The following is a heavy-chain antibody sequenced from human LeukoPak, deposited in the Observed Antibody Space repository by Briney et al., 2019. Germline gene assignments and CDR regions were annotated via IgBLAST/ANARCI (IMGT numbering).Heavy chain of an antibody. CDR2: TYYRSKWYN. D-gene: IGHD3-10*01. CDR3: ARVPYYYGSGSYGLRYYFDY. J-gene: IGHJ4*02. CDR1: GDSVSSNSAA. Sequence: SQTLSLTCAISGDSVSSNSAAWNWIRQSPSRGLEWLGRTYYRSKWYNDYAVSVKSRITINPDTSKNQFSLQLNSVTPEDTAVYYCARVPYYYGSGSYGLRYYFDYWGQGTLVTVSS. V-gene: IGHV6-1*01.